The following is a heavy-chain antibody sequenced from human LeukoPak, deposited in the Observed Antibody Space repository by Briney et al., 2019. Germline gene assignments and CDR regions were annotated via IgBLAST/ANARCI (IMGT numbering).Heavy chain of an antibody. D-gene: IGHD6-19*01. CDR1: GYTFTSYG. CDR2: ISAYNGNT. Sequence: GASVKVSCKASGYTFTSYGISWVRQAPGQGLEWMVWISAYNGNTNYAQKLQGRVTMTTDTSTSTAYMELRSLRSDDTAVYYCARDRSEYSSGWYNWFDPWGQGTLVTVSS. V-gene: IGHV1-18*01. CDR3: ARDRSEYSSGWYNWFDP. J-gene: IGHJ5*02.